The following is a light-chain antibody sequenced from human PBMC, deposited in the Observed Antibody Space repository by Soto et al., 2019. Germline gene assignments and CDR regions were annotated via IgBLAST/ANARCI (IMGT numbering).Light chain of an antibody. CDR3: QQYDGAPLT. Sequence: EIVMTQSPATLSVSPGERATLSCRASQSVSSNLAWYQQKPGQAPSLLIYGASTRATGTPARFSGSGSGTEFTLTINRLEPEDFAVYFCQQYDGAPLTFGPGTKVDVK. CDR1: QSVSSN. J-gene: IGKJ3*01. V-gene: IGKV3-15*01. CDR2: GAS.